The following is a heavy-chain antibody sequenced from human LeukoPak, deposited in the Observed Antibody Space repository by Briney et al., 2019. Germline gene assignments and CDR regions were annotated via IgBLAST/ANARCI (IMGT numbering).Heavy chain of an antibody. CDR3: ARHDDSSGYYPSNFQH. D-gene: IGHD3-22*01. V-gene: IGHV1-69*05. CDR1: GGTFSSYA. CDR2: IIPIFGTA. J-gene: IGHJ1*01. Sequence: SVKVSCKASGGTFSSYAISWVRQAPGQGLEWMGRIIPIFGTANYAQKFQGRVTITTDESTSTAYMELSSLRSEDRVVYYCARHDDSSGYYPSNFQHWGQGTLITASP.